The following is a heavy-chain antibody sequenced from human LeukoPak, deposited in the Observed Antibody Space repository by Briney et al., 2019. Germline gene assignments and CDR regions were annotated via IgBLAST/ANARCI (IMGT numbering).Heavy chain of an antibody. D-gene: IGHD2-2*01. CDR2: INPSDGGT. Sequence: ASVKVSCKASGYTFTNFYMHWVRQAPGQGLEWVGIINPSDGGTNYEQKFQGRATMTRDTSTSTVYMELSSLRSEDTAVYYCARVPMGDCSSTSCLPLGGDYWGQGTLVTVSS. CDR3: ARVPMGDCSSTSCLPLGGDY. CDR1: GYTFTNFY. V-gene: IGHV1-46*01. J-gene: IGHJ4*02.